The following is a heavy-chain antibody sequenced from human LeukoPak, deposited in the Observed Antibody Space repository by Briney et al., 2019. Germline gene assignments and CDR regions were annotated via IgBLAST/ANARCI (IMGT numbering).Heavy chain of an antibody. V-gene: IGHV4-34*01. CDR2: INHSGST. J-gene: IGHJ6*02. CDR3: ARGLFHSSGLPYAMDV. CDR1: GGSFGGYY. Sequence: SETLSLTCAVYGGSFGGYYWSWIRQPPGKGLEWIGEINHSGSTNYNPSLKSRVTISVDTSKNQFSLKLSSVTAADTAVYYCARGLFHSSGLPYAMDVWGQGTTVTVSS. D-gene: IGHD3-22*01.